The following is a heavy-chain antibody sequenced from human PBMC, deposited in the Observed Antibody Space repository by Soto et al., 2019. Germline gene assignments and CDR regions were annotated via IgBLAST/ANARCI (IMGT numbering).Heavy chain of an antibody. CDR2: IADGGRDK. CDR3: AETSSYGNYYFDY. J-gene: IGHJ4*02. V-gene: IGHV3-30*18. D-gene: IGHD4-17*01. Sequence: GGSLRLSCAASGFTFNNYGMHWIRQAPDKGLEWVAVIADGGRDKKFSDSVKGRFTISRDNSKNTLYVQMNSLRTEDTAVYYCAETSSYGNYYFDYWGPGTLVTVSS. CDR1: GFTFNNYG.